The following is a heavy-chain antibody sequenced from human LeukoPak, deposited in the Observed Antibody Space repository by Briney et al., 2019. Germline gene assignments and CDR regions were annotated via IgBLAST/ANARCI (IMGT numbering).Heavy chain of an antibody. CDR3: ARGGCSSTSCYVFDY. Sequence: SETLSLTCAVYGGSFSGYYWSWIRQPPGKGLEWIGEINHSGSTNYNPSLKSRVTISVDTSKNQFSLKLSSVTAADTAVYYCARGGCSSTSCYVFDYWGQGTLVTVSS. V-gene: IGHV4-34*01. CDR2: INHSGST. CDR1: GGSFSGYY. J-gene: IGHJ4*02. D-gene: IGHD2-2*01.